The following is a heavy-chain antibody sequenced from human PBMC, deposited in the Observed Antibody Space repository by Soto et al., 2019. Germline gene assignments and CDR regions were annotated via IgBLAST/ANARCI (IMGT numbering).Heavy chain of an antibody. CDR1: GFTFGDYA. D-gene: IGHD5-18*01. CDR3: TRDRSSYGYSYYYGMDV. J-gene: IGHJ6*02. CDR2: IRSKAYGGTT. Sequence: GGSLRLSCTASGFTFGDYAMSWFRQAPGKGLEWVGFIRSKAYGGTTEYAASVKGRFTISRDDSKSIAYLQMNSLKTEDTAVYYCTRDRSSYGYSYYYGMDVWGQGTTVTVSS. V-gene: IGHV3-49*03.